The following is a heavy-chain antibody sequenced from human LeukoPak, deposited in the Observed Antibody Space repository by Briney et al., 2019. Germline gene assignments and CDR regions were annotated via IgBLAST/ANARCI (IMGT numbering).Heavy chain of an antibody. CDR1: GGTFSSYA. V-gene: IGHV1-69*13. CDR2: IIPIFGTA. J-gene: IGHJ6*04. D-gene: IGHD2-2*01. Sequence: SVEVSCKASGGTFSSYAISWVRQAPGQGLEWMGGIIPIFGTANYAQKFQGRVTITADESTSTAYMELSSLRSEDTAVYYCARGRYCSSTSCYAHYYGMDVWGKGTTVTVSS. CDR3: ARGRYCSSTSCYAHYYGMDV.